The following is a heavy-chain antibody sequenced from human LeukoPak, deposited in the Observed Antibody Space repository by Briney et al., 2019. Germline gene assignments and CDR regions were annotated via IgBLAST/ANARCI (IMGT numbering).Heavy chain of an antibody. CDR1: GFTFNNYA. V-gene: IGHV3-23*01. D-gene: IGHD3-22*01. CDR3: AKDSPWYDSSTYYYFDY. CDR2: ISGGGGTT. J-gene: IGHJ4*02. Sequence: AGGSLRLSCAGSGFTFNNYAMSWVRQAPGKGLEWVSAISGGGGTTYYADSVKGRFTISRDNSKDTLYLQMSGLRAEDTAVYFCAKDSPWYDSSTYYYFDYWGQGTLVIVSS.